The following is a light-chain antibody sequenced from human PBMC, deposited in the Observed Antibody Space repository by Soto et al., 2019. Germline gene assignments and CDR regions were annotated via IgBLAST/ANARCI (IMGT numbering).Light chain of an antibody. CDR1: QSISNY. V-gene: IGKV1-39*01. CDR3: HQNYNVPPWT. CDR2: AAS. Sequence: DIQMTQSPSSLSASIGDRVTITCRASQSISNYLDWYQIKPGKAPKLLIYAASTLQSGVPSRFSGSGSGTDFTLTISSLQAEDFATYYCHQNYNVPPWTFGQGTKLDIK. J-gene: IGKJ1*01.